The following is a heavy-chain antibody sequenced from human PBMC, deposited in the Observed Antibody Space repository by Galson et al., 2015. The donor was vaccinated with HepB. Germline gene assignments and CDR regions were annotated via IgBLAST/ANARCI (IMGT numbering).Heavy chain of an antibody. V-gene: IGHV3-30-3*01. D-gene: IGHD4-11*01. CDR1: GFTFNTFV. Sequence: SRRLSCAASGFTFNTFVMHWVRQAPGKGLEWVALTSTDGINKYYADSVKGRFTISRDNSKNTLFLQMDSLRAEDTALYYCARGKHSNYYYGMAVWGQGTTVTVSS. CDR3: ARGKHSNYYYGMAV. CDR2: TSTDGINK. J-gene: IGHJ6*02.